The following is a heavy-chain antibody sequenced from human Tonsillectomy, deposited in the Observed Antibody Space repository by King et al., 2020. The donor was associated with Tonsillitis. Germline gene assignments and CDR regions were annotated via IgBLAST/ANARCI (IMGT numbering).Heavy chain of an antibody. Sequence: QLVQSGAEVKKPGSSVKGSCKASGDSFSNYAISWVRQAPGQGLEWMGVMIPRVYITNYAQKLKGRVTITADEARRTAYLELSSLGSEDTGLYYCARVGEGGPSSYNGMDVRGQGTTVTVSS. CDR2: MIPRVYIT. CDR3: ARVGEGGPSSYNGMDV. V-gene: IGHV1-69*01. D-gene: IGHD3-16*01. CDR1: GDSFSNYA. J-gene: IGHJ6*02.